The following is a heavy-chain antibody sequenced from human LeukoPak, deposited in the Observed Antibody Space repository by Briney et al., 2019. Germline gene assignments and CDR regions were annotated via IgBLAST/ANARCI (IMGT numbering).Heavy chain of an antibody. J-gene: IGHJ3*02. CDR3: ARSRRTLAATAFDI. CDR2: IIPIFGTA. D-gene: IGHD2-15*01. V-gene: IGHV1-69*06. Sequence: SVTVSCKASGGTFSSYAISWVRQAPGQGLEWMGGIIPIFGTANYAQKFQGRVTITADKSTSTAYMELSSLRSEDTAVYYCARSRRTLAATAFDIWGQGTMVTVSS. CDR1: GGTFSSYA.